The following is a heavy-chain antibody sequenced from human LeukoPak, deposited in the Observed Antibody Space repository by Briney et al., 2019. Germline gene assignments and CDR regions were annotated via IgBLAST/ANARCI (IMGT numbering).Heavy chain of an antibody. CDR2: ISWNSGSI. CDR1: GFTFDDYA. Sequence: GGSLRLSCAASGFTFDDYAMPWVRQAPGKGLEWVSGISWNSGSIGYADSVKGRFAISRDNAKNSLYLQMNSLRAEDMALYYCAKDTRSSGWSFFDYWGQGTLVTASS. J-gene: IGHJ4*02. D-gene: IGHD6-19*01. CDR3: AKDTRSSGWSFFDY. V-gene: IGHV3-9*03.